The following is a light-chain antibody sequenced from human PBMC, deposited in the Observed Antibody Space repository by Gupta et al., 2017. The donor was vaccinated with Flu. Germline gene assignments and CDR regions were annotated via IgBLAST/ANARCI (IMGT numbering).Light chain of an antibody. Sequence: PSSLSASVGDRVTITCRSSQDISSSVAWYQQKAGKGPKVLIYAASSLQSGVPSRFSGSGSGTVFTLTISSLQPEDFATYYCQKKNSAPWTFGRGTKVQIK. CDR2: AAS. V-gene: IGKV1-27*01. CDR1: QDISSS. J-gene: IGKJ4*01. CDR3: QKKNSAPWT.